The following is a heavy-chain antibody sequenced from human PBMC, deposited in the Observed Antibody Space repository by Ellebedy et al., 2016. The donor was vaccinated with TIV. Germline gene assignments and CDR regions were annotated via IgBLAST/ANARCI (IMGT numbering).Heavy chain of an antibody. J-gene: IGHJ3*02. Sequence: PGGSLRLSCAGYGFAFSSYGMAWVRQAPGKGLEWVSAISDSGGRTYYADSVKGRFTISRDNSKNTLYLQMNSLRAEDTAIYYCAKVIGVTTKYGAFDMWGQGTMVTVSS. CDR3: AKVIGVTTKYGAFDM. D-gene: IGHD2-21*01. V-gene: IGHV3-23*01. CDR1: GFAFSSYG. CDR2: ISDSGGRT.